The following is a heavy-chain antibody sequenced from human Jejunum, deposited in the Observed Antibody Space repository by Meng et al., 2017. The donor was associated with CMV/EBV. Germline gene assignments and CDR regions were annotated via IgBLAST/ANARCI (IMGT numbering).Heavy chain of an antibody. CDR1: FTFDDYA. Sequence: FTFDDYAVHWVRQVPGGGLELVSLVSWDGGTTYYADSVKGRFTISRDNRKNSLHLQMNSLRVEDTAFYYCAKDIDSGDYFYGMDLWGQGTTVTVSS. CDR3: AKDIDSGDYFYGMDL. CDR2: VSWDGGTT. J-gene: IGHJ6*02. V-gene: IGHV3-43D*03.